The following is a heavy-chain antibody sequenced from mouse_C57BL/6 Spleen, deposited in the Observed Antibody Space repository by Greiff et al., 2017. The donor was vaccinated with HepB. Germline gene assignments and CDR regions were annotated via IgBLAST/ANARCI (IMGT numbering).Heavy chain of an antibody. CDR2: IDPSDSYT. CDR3: ARSEIYYYGSSWYFDV. CDR1: GYTFTSYW. Sequence: QVQLQQPGAELVMPGASVKLSCKASGYTFTSYWMHWVKQRPGQGLEWIGEIDPSDSYTNYNQKFKGKSTLTVDKSSSTAYMQLSSLTSEDSAVYYCARSEIYYYGSSWYFDVWGTGTTVTVSS. J-gene: IGHJ1*03. D-gene: IGHD1-1*01. V-gene: IGHV1-69*01.